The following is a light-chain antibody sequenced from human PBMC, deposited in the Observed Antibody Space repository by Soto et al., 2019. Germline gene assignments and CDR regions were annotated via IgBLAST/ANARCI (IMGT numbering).Light chain of an antibody. V-gene: IGLV2-8*01. J-gene: IGLJ1*01. CDR2: EAN. CDR3: SSYAGSSNV. Sequence: QSALTQPPSASGSPGQSVAISCTGTSSDVGGYNYVSWYQQHPGEAPKLMIYEANKRPSGVPDRFSGSKSGNTASLTVSGLQAEDEADYYCSSYAGSSNVFGTGTKVTVL. CDR1: SSDVGGYNY.